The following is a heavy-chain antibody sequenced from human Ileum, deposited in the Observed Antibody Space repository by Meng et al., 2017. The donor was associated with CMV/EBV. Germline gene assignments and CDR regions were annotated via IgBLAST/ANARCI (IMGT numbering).Heavy chain of an antibody. V-gene: IGHV1-2*02. J-gene: IGHJ4*02. CDR1: GYSFSDFY. D-gene: IGHD4-11*01. CDR2: MNTKSGGT. CDR3: ASGGPTVSGLAVDH. Sequence: ASVKVSCKASGYSFSDFYLHWVRQAPGQGLESMGWMNTKSGGTNYAQKFHGRVTMTRDTSISTAYMELSSLRFDDMAIYYCASGGPTVSGLAVDHWGQGTLVTVSS.